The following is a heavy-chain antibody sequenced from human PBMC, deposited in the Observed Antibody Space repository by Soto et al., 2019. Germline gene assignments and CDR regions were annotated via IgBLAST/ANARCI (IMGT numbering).Heavy chain of an antibody. D-gene: IGHD2-15*01. Sequence: GASVKVSCKASGYTFTSYGISWVRQAPGQGLEWMGWISAYNGNTNYAQKLQGRVTMTTDTSTSTAYMELRSLRSDDTAVYYCARDGGYCSGGSCYSGVAFDIWGQGTMVTVSS. CDR2: ISAYNGNT. CDR3: ARDGGYCSGGSCYSGVAFDI. CDR1: GYTFTSYG. V-gene: IGHV1-18*01. J-gene: IGHJ3*02.